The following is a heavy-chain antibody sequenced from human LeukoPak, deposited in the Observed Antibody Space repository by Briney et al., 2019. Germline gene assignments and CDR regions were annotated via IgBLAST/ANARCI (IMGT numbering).Heavy chain of an antibody. V-gene: IGHV3-21*01. CDR3: AGEVLGYCSGGSCYSGGDY. Sequence: GGSLRLSCAASGFTFSSYSMNWVRQAPGKGLEWVSSISSSSSYIYYADSVKGRFTISRDNAKNSLYLQMNSLRAEDTAVYYCAGEVLGYCSGGSCYSGGDYWGQGTPVTVSS. J-gene: IGHJ4*02. CDR2: ISSSSSYI. CDR1: GFTFSSYS. D-gene: IGHD2-15*01.